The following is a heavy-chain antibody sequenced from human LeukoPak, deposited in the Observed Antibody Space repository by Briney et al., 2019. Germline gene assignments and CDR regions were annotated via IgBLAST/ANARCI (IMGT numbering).Heavy chain of an antibody. CDR3: ARERFLDWLPDY. CDR1: GFTFSTYW. Sequence: PGGSLRLSCAASGFTFSTYWMSWVRQAPGRGLEWVANIKQDGSEKFYVDSVKGRFTISRDNAKNSLYLQMNSLRAEDTAVYYCARERFLDWLPDYWGQGTLVTVSS. J-gene: IGHJ4*02. CDR2: IKQDGSEK. D-gene: IGHD3-3*01. V-gene: IGHV3-7*01.